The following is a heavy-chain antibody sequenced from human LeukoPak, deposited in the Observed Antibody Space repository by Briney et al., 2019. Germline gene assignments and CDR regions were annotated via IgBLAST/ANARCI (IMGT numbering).Heavy chain of an antibody. CDR1: GGSISSSSYY. Sequence: SQTLSLTCTVSGGSISSSSYYWGWIRQPPGMGLEWIGTIHYSGSTNYSPSLKSRVTMSVDTSKNQFSLRLSSVTAADTAVYYCAKHESLIAFDIWGQGTMVTVSS. CDR2: IHYSGST. J-gene: IGHJ3*02. CDR3: AKHESLIAFDI. V-gene: IGHV4-39*01.